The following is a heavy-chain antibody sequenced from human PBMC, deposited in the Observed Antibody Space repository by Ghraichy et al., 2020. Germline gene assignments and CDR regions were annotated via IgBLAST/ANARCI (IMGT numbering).Heavy chain of an antibody. V-gene: IGHV4-34*01. D-gene: IGHD3-22*01. Sequence: SETLSLTCAVYGGSFSGYYWSWIRQPPGKGREWIGEINHSGSTNYNPSLKSRVTISVDTSKNQFSLKLSSVTAADTAVYYCARGLKGIIVNYYYYGMDVWGQGTTVTVSS. J-gene: IGHJ6*02. CDR2: INHSGST. CDR3: ARGLKGIIVNYYYYGMDV. CDR1: GGSFSGYY.